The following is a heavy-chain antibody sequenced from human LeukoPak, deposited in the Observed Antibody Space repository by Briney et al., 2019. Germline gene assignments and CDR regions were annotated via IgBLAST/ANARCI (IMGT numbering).Heavy chain of an antibody. CDR2: ISGSGGST. Sequence: GGSLRLSCAASGFTFDDYAMHWIRQTPGKGLEWVSLISGSGGSTYYADSVKGRFTISRDNAKNSLYLQMNSLRAEDTAVYYCARGQWLAHAFDIWGQGTMVTVSS. CDR3: ARGQWLAHAFDI. D-gene: IGHD6-19*01. J-gene: IGHJ3*02. CDR1: GFTFDDYA. V-gene: IGHV3-43*02.